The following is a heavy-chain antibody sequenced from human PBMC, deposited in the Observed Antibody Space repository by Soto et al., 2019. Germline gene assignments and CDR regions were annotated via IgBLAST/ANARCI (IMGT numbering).Heavy chain of an antibody. J-gene: IGHJ2*01. CDR1: GYTFTSYY. D-gene: IGHD4-17*01. CDR3: AGEGGYGDRHWYFDL. Sequence: QVQLVQSGAEVKKPGASVKVSCKASGYTFTSYYMHWVRQAPGQGLEWMGIINPSGGSTSYAQKFQGRVTMTRDTSTSTVYMERSSLRAEDTAVYYCAGEGGYGDRHWYFDLWGRGTLVTVSS. V-gene: IGHV1-46*01. CDR2: INPSGGST.